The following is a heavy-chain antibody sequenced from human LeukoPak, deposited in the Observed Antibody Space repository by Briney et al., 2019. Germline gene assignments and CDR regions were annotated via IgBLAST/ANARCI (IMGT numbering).Heavy chain of an antibody. CDR2: INPNSGGT. D-gene: IGHD2-2*01. J-gene: IGHJ4*02. V-gene: IGHV1-2*02. CDR1: GYTFTGYY. Sequence: ASVKVSCKASGYTFTGYYIHWVRQAPGQGLEWMGWINPNSGGTHYAQKFQGRVTVTRDTSISTAYMELSRLRSDDTAVYYCARVLYCSSTSCYGNFDYWGQGTLVTVSS. CDR3: ARVLYCSSTSCYGNFDY.